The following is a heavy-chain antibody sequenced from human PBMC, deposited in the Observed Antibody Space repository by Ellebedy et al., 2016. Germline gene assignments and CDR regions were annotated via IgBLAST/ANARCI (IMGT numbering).Heavy chain of an antibody. D-gene: IGHD5-24*01. CDR3: ATTIPAVINKAEYFPH. Sequence: SETLSLTCTVSGSSINSGYYWGWIRQPPGKGLEWIGDIYHSGNNNYNPSLRSRVTISLDASKSQLSLKLSSVTAADTAVYYCATTIPAVINKAEYFPHWGQGTLVTVSS. J-gene: IGHJ1*01. CDR2: IYHSGNN. CDR1: GSSINSGYY. V-gene: IGHV4-38-2*02.